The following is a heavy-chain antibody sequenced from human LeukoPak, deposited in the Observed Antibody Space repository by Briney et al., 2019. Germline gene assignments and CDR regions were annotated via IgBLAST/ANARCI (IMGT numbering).Heavy chain of an antibody. J-gene: IGHJ4*02. CDR1: GFTFSSYA. CDR3: AKDKVNFGRIVPVDY. V-gene: IGHV3-30*04. D-gene: IGHD2/OR15-2a*01. CDR2: ISYDGSNK. Sequence: GRSLRLSCAASGFTFSSYAMHWVRQAPGKGLEWVAVISYDGSNKYYADSVKGRFTISRDNSKNTLYLQMNSLRADDTAVYYCAKDKVNFGRIVPVDYWGQGTLVTVSS.